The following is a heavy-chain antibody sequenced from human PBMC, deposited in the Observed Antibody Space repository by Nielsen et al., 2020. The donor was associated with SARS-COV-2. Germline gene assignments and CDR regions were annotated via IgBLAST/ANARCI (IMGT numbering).Heavy chain of an antibody. CDR2: VYHSGAT. D-gene: IGHD2-2*02. Sequence: SETLSLTCAVFGGSVNTHAWWSWVRQAPGQGLEWIGEVYHSGATNYNPSLRSRVTLSMDKSRNQFSLKLTSVTAADTAIYFCARGHTMVVPSPILGLGPIYYSYSMDVWGKGTTVTVSS. V-gene: IGHV4-4*02. J-gene: IGHJ6*03. CDR3: ARGHTMVVPSPILGLGPIYYSYSMDV. CDR1: GGSVNTHAW.